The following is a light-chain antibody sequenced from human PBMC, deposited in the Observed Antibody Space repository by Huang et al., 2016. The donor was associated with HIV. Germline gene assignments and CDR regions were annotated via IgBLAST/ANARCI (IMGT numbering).Light chain of an antibody. J-gene: IGKJ1*01. CDR1: QGIRND. Sequence: AIQTTQSPASLSASVGDRVAITCRASQGIRNDLGWYQQRLGKAPKLLVSAASHLQSGVPSRFSGSGSGTHFTLTISSLQPEDFATYYCLQTYTYPWTFGQGTKVEI. CDR2: AAS. CDR3: LQTYTYPWT. V-gene: IGKV1-6*01.